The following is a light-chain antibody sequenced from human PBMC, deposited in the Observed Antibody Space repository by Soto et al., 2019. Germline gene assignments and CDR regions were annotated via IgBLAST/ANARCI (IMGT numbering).Light chain of an antibody. V-gene: IGKV1-39*01. J-gene: IGKJ1*01. CDR1: QNISSY. CDR2: AAS. CDR3: QQSYSSPPT. Sequence: DIQVTQSAASLSASVVGRVAITCRASQNISSYLNWYRHKAGSAPELLIYAASTLQSGVPSRFSGSRSGPDFTLTISSLQPEDFATYYCQQSYSSPPTFGQGTK.